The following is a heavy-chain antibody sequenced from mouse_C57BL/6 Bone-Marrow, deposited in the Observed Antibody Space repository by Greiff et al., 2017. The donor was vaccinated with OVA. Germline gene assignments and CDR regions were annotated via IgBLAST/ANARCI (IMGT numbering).Heavy chain of an antibody. J-gene: IGHJ1*03. CDR3: ARESYYYGSSYEGYFDV. V-gene: IGHV1-39*01. CDR1: GYSFTDYN. CDR2: INPNYGTT. D-gene: IGHD1-1*01. Sequence: LQESGPELVKPGASVKISCKASGYSFTDYNMNWVKQSNGKSLEWIGVINPNYGTTSYNQKFKGKATLTVDQSSSTAYMQLNSLTSEDSAVYYCARESYYYGSSYEGYFDVWGTGTTVTVSS.